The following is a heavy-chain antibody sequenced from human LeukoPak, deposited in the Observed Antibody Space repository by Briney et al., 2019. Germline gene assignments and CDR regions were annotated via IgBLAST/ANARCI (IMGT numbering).Heavy chain of an antibody. D-gene: IGHD7-27*01. CDR3: ARSGVPQR. V-gene: IGHV4-39*07. CDR2: IYYSGST. CDR1: GGSISSSSYY. J-gene: IGHJ4*02. Sequence: SETLSLTCTVSGGSISSSSYYWGWIRQPPGKGLEWIGSIYYSGSTCYNPSLKSRVTISVDTSKNQFSLKLSSVTAADTAVYYCARSGVPQRWGQGTLVTVSS.